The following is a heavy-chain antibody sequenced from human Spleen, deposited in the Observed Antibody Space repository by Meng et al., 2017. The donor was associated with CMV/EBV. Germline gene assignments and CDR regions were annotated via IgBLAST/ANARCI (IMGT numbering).Heavy chain of an antibody. D-gene: IGHD6-19*01. Sequence: GSGGSFSPYDWSWIRQSPGKGLEWIGKINHGGSTFYNPSLKSRVTISLDMSKNQFSLGLTSMTAADTAVYYCARDSSGWYDGYFDSWGQGTLVTVSS. J-gene: IGHJ4*02. CDR1: GGSFSPYD. CDR3: ARDSSGWYDGYFDS. V-gene: IGHV4-34*01. CDR2: INHGGST.